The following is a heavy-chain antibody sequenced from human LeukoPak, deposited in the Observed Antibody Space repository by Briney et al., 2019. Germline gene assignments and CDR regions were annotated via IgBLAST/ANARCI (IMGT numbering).Heavy chain of an antibody. CDR2: IKSKTDGGTT. J-gene: IGHJ6*02. V-gene: IGHV3-15*07. CDR1: GFTFSNAW. D-gene: IGHD6-19*01. Sequence: GGSLRLSCAASGFTFSNAWMNWVRQAPGKGLEWVGRIKSKTDGGTTDYAAPVKGRFTISRDDSKNTLYLQMNSLKTEDTAVYYRTPEKVKAVAGYYYGMDVWGQGTTVTVSS. CDR3: TPEKVKAVAGYYYGMDV.